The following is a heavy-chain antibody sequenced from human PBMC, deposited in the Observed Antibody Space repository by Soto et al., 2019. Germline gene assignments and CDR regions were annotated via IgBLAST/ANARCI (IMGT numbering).Heavy chain of an antibody. CDR3: AVTTGSTYDAFDI. J-gene: IGHJ3*02. D-gene: IGHD4-17*01. CDR2: IYYSGST. CDR1: GGSISSGGYY. V-gene: IGHV4-31*03. Sequence: PSETLSLTCTVSGGSISSGGYYLSWIRQHPGKGLEWIGYIYYSGSTYYNPSLKSRVTISVDTSKNQFSLKLSSVTAADTAVYYCAVTTGSTYDAFDIWGQGTMVTVSS.